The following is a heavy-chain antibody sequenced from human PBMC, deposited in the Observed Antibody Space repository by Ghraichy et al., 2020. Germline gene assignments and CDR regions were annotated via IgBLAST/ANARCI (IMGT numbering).Heavy chain of an antibody. D-gene: IGHD3-3*01. CDR1: GYTFTGYY. CDR2: INPKSGGT. CDR3: ARSDFWSGYYGDY. V-gene: IGHV1-2*02. Sequence: ASVKVSCKASGYTFTGYYIQWVRQAPGQGLEWMGWINPKSGGTNFAQKFQGRVTMTRATSISTAYMELSRLTSDDTAVYYCARSDFWSGYYGDYWGQGTLVTVSS. J-gene: IGHJ4*02.